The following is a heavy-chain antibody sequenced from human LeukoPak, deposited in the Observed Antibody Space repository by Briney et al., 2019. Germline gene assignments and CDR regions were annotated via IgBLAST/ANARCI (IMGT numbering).Heavy chain of an antibody. V-gene: IGHV4-39*01. Sequence: SETLSLTCTVSGGSISSSNYYWGWIRQPPGKGLEWTGTTYYSGSTYYNPSLKSRVTISVDTSKNQFSLKLTSVTAADTAIYYCAQSLGSGNWIGNWFDPWGQGTLVTVSS. CDR3: AQSLGSGNWIGNWFDP. J-gene: IGHJ5*02. CDR1: GGSISSSNYY. D-gene: IGHD1-1*01. CDR2: TYYSGST.